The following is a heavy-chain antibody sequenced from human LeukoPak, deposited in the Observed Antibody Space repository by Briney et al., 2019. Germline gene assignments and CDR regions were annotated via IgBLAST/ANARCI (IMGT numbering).Heavy chain of an antibody. V-gene: IGHV3-30*02. CDR1: GFTFRNYD. J-gene: IGHJ4*02. CDR3: AKGGRRYSYGSFAY. D-gene: IGHD5-18*01. CDR2: IRYDGSTN. Sequence: GGSLRLSCAASGFTFRNYDMHWVRQPPGKGLEWVAFIRYDGSTNYYAESVKGRFTISRDNSKNTMYLQIDSLRVEDTAVYYCAKGGRRYSYGSFAYWGQGTLVTVSS.